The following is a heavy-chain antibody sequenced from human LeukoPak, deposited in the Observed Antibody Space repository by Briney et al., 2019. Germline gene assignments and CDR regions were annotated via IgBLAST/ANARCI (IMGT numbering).Heavy chain of an antibody. CDR2: ISGNGGIT. V-gene: IGHV3-23*01. Sequence: GGSLRLSCAASGFTFSNSAMSWVRQAPGKGLEGVSAISGNGGITYYADSVKGQFTIYRDNSKKTLYMQMTTLRADDTAVYYCAKKSPYGGADYWGQGTLVTVSS. D-gene: IGHD4-23*01. J-gene: IGHJ4*02. CDR1: GFTFSNSA. CDR3: AKKSPYGGADY.